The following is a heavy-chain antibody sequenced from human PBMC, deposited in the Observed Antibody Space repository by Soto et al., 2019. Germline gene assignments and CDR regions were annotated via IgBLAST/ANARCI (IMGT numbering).Heavy chain of an antibody. CDR1: GSTFSSYA. V-gene: IGHV3-30-3*01. Sequence: GGSLRLSCSASGSTFSSYAMHWVRQPPGKGLEWVALISSDIITTNYADSVKGRFSISRDNSRNTVYLQINSPRPEDTAVYFCARGRRYASSSIDSWGQGTLVTVSS. CDR2: ISSDIITT. D-gene: IGHD6-6*01. CDR3: ARGRRYASSSIDS. J-gene: IGHJ4*02.